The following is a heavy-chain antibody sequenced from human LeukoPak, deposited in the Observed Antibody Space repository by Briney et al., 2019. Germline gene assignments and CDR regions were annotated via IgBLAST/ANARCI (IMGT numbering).Heavy chain of an antibody. CDR1: DFSFITYA. V-gene: IGHV3-23*01. Sequence: GGSLRLSCAASDFSFITYAMSWVRQAPGKGLEWVSTISGGGDATYYADSVKGRFTISRDNSKNTLYLQMNSLRAEDTAVYYCARVLSGRGSLYSYYYYMDVWGKGTTVTIFS. D-gene: IGHD3-10*01. CDR3: ARVLSGRGSLYSYYYYMDV. J-gene: IGHJ6*03. CDR2: ISGGGDAT.